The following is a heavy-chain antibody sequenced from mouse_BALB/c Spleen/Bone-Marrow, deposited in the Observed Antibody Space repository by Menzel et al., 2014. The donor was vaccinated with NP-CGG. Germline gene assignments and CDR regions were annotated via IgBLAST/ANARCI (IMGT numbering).Heavy chain of an antibody. CDR3: ARGRTTVVSDY. CDR1: GYAFTNYL. J-gene: IGHJ2*02. CDR2: IEPSDSYT. V-gene: IGHV1-59*01. Sequence: QVQLQQSGAELVRPGTSVKVSCKASGYAFTNYLIEWVKQRPGQGLEWIGEIEPSDSYTNYNQDFKGKATLTVDKSSSTAYMQLSSLTSEDSAVYYCARGRTTVVSDYWGQGTSLTVSS. D-gene: IGHD1-1*01.